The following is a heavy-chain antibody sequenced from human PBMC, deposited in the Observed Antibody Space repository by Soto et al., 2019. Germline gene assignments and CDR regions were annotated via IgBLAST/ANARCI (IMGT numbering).Heavy chain of an antibody. D-gene: IGHD2-8*01. Sequence: GGSLRLSCATSGFTFSSFAMAWFRQAPGRGLEWVSEILGGGSTFYADSMKGRITISRDDSKNTLYLQMNSLRVDDTALYYCAKDRHPDGIWTFDSWGQGTLVTVSS. CDR2: ILGGGST. CDR1: GFTFSSFA. CDR3: AKDRHPDGIWTFDS. J-gene: IGHJ4*02. V-gene: IGHV3-23*01.